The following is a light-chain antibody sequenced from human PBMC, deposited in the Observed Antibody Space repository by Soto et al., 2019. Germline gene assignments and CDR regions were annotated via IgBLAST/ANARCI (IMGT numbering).Light chain of an antibody. CDR1: TSDFGVYNR. V-gene: IGLV2-18*02. J-gene: IGLJ3*02. Sequence: QSALTQPPSVSGSPGQSVTISCTGTTSDFGVYNRVSWYRQSPGTAPKLIIYEVTNRPSGVPDRFSGSKSGNTASLTISGLQAEDEADYYCSSFTNTNTWVLGGGTRSPS. CDR3: SSFTNTNTWV. CDR2: EVT.